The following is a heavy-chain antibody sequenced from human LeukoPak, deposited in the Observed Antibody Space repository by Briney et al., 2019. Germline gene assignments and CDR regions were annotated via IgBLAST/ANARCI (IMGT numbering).Heavy chain of an antibody. D-gene: IGHD4-17*01. CDR2: INPNSGGT. J-gene: IGHJ4*02. Sequence: ASVKVSCKASGYTSTGYYMHWVRQAPGQGLEWMGRINPNSGGTNYAQKFQGRVTMTRDTSISTAYMELSRLRSDDTAVYYCARGKATTVIPPLLGYWGQGTLVTVSS. CDR1: GYTSTGYY. CDR3: ARGKATTVIPPLLGY. V-gene: IGHV1-2*06.